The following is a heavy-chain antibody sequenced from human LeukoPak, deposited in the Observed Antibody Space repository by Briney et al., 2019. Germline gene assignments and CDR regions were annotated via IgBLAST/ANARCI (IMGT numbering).Heavy chain of an antibody. Sequence: GGSLRLSCAASGFTFSSYSMNWVRQAPGKGLEWVSYISSSSSTMYYADPVKGRFTISRDNAKNSLYLQMNSLRAEDTAVYYCARDYYDSSGYYEEIDYWGQGTLVTVSS. D-gene: IGHD3-22*01. V-gene: IGHV3-48*01. CDR1: GFTFSSYS. J-gene: IGHJ4*02. CDR3: ARDYYDSSGYYEEIDY. CDR2: ISSSSSTM.